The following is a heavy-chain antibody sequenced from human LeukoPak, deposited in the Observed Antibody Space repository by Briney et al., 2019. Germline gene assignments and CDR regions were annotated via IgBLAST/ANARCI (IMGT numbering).Heavy chain of an antibody. D-gene: IGHD6-19*01. V-gene: IGHV4-34*01. CDR2: IYYSGST. CDR3: ARHTPRSGWYWDDY. Sequence: PSETLSLTCAVYGGSFSGYYWSSIRQPPGKGLEWIGSIYYSGSTYCNPSLKSRVTISVDTSKNQFSRKLSSVTAADTAVYYCARHTPRSGWYWDDYWGQGTLVTVSS. CDR1: GGSFSGYY. J-gene: IGHJ4*02.